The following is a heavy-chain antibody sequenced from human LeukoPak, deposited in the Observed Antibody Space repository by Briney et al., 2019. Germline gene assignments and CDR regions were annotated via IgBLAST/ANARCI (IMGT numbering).Heavy chain of an antibody. D-gene: IGHD3-10*01. V-gene: IGHV1-2*02. CDR2: INPNSGGT. CDR1: GYTFTGYY. J-gene: IGHJ4*02. CDR3: ARDIFNYYGSGSYYNGDPSDY. Sequence: ASVKVSCKASGYTFTGYYMHWVRQAPGQGLEWMGWINPNSGGTNYAQKFQGRVTMTRDTSISTAYMELSRLRSDDTAVYYCARDIFNYYGSGSYYNGDPSDYWGQGTLVTVSS.